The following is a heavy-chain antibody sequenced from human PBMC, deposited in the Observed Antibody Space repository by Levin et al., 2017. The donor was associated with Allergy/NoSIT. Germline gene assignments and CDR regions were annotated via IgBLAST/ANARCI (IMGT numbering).Heavy chain of an antibody. CDR2: IYPGDSDT. Sequence: GESLKISCKGSGYSFTSYWIGWVRQMPGKGLEWMGIIYPGDSDTRYSPSFQGQVTISADKSISTAYLQWSSLKASDTAMYYCARRDLRYSSSWISSHDAFDIWGQGTMVTVSS. J-gene: IGHJ3*02. CDR1: GYSFTSYW. CDR3: ARRDLRYSSSWISSHDAFDI. D-gene: IGHD6-13*01. V-gene: IGHV5-51*01.